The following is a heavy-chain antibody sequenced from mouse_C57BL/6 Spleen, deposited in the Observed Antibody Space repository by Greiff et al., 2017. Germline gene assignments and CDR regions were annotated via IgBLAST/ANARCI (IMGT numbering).Heavy chain of an antibody. CDR3: ARSGVDSWFAY. D-gene: IGHD1-1*01. Sequence: VQLQQSGPELVKPGASVKISCKASGYAFSSSWMNWVKQRPGKGLEWIGRIYPGDGDTNYNGKFKGKATLTADKSSSTAYMQLSSLTSEDSAVYFCARSGVDSWFAYWGQGTLVTVSA. CDR2: IYPGDGDT. V-gene: IGHV1-82*01. J-gene: IGHJ3*01. CDR1: GYAFSSSW.